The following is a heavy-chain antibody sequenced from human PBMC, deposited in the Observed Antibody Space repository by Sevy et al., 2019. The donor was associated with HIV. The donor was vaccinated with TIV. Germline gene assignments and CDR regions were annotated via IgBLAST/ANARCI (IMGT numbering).Heavy chain of an antibody. D-gene: IGHD3-10*01. J-gene: IGHJ6*02. CDR3: AKDWHWGCYYYGLNV. CDR2: ISDDGRNK. CDR1: GISFSGYG. V-gene: IGHV3-30*18. Sequence: GGSLRLSCAASGISFSGYGMYWVRQAPGKGLEWVAVISDDGRNKDYADSVKGRFTISRDNSKYTLYMQMNSLRVVDTAAYYCAKDWHWGCYYYGLNVWCQGTTVTVSS.